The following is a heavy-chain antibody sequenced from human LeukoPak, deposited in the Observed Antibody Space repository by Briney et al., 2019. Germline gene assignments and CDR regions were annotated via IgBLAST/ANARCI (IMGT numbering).Heavy chain of an antibody. D-gene: IGHD2-2*01. CDR1: GFTFSSYA. J-gene: IGHJ4*02. CDR2: ISYDGSNK. CDR3: AREVVLLVVPAATPPYFDY. V-gene: IGHV3-30-3*01. Sequence: PGGSLRLSCAASGFTFSSYAMHWVRQAPGKGLEWVAVISYDGSNKYYADSVKGRFTISRDNSKNTLYLQMNSLRAEDTAVYYCAREVVLLVVPAATPPYFDYWGRGTLVTVTS.